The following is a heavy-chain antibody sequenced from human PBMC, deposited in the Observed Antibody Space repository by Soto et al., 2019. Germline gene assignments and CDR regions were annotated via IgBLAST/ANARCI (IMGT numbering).Heavy chain of an antibody. J-gene: IGHJ3*02. CDR2: MNPNSGNT. D-gene: IGHD4-17*01. V-gene: IGHV1-8*01. Sequence: ASVKVSCKASGYTFTSYDINWVRQATGQGLEWMGWMNPNSGNTGYAQKFQGRVTMTRNTSISTAYMELSSLRSEDTAVYYCTVDYGVHHDAFDIWGQGTMVTVSS. CDR3: TVDYGVHHDAFDI. CDR1: GYTFTSYD.